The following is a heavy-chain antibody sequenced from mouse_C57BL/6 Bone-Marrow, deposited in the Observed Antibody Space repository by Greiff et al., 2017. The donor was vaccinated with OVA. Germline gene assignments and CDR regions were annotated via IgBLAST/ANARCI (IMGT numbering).Heavy chain of an antibody. J-gene: IGHJ2*01. CDR1: GYTFTSYW. D-gene: IGHD3-2*02. CDR3: AIDSSGVDY. V-gene: IGHV1-69*01. Sequence: QVHVKQPGAELVMPGASVKLSCKASGYTFTSYWMHWVKQRPGQGLEWIGEIDPSDSYTNYNQKFKGKSTLTVDKSSSTAYMQLSSLTSKDSAVYYCAIDSSGVDYWGQGTTLTVSS. CDR2: IDPSDSYT.